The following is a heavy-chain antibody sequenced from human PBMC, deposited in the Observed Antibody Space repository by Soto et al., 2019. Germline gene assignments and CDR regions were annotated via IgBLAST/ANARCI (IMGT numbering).Heavy chain of an antibody. V-gene: IGHV5-51*01. CDR3: AVPRWTGIAAALEYYYGMDV. CDR2: IYPGDSDT. D-gene: IGHD6-13*01. J-gene: IGHJ6*02. Sequence: PGESLKISCKGSGYSFTSYWIGWVRQMPGKGLEWMGIIYPGDSDTRYSPSFQGQVTTSADKSISTAYLQWSSLKASDTAMYYCAVPRWTGIAAALEYYYGMDVWGQGTTVTVSS. CDR1: GYSFTSYW.